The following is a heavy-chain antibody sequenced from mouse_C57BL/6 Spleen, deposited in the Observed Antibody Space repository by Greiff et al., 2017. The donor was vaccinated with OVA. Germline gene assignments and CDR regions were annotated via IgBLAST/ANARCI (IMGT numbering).Heavy chain of an antibody. Sequence: VQLKESGPGLVQPSQSLSITCTVSGFSLTSYGVHWVRQPPGKGLEWLGVIWSGGSTDYNAAFISRLSISKDNSKSQVFFKMNSLQADDTAIYYCAKMDYDGRAFAYWGQGTLVTVSA. D-gene: IGHD2-4*01. V-gene: IGHV2-4*01. CDR3: AKMDYDGRAFAY. CDR2: IWSGGST. J-gene: IGHJ3*01. CDR1: GFSLTSYG.